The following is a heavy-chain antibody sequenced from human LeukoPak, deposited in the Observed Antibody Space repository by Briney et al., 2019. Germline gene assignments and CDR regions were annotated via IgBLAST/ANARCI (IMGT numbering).Heavy chain of an antibody. CDR2: ISGSGDST. CDR3: AKTGYGSGSYLYNWFDP. V-gene: IGHV3-23*01. Sequence: PGGSLRLSCAASGFTFSSYAMSWVRQAPGKGLEWVSAISGSGDSTYYADSVKGRFTISRDNSKNTLYLQMNSLRAEDTAVYYCAKTGYGSGSYLYNWFDPWGQGTLVTVSS. J-gene: IGHJ5*02. D-gene: IGHD3-10*01. CDR1: GFTFSSYA.